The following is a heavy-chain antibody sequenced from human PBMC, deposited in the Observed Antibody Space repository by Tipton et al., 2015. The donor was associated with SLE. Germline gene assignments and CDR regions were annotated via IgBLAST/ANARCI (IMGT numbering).Heavy chain of an antibody. CDR1: GYTFTSYG. J-gene: IGHJ5*02. CDR2: IIPIFGTA. V-gene: IGHV1-69*01. CDR3: ARIQRAMSFDP. D-gene: IGHD5-18*01. Sequence: QVQLVQSGAEVKKPGASVKVSCKASGYTFTSYGISWVRQAPGQGLEWMGGIIPIFGTANYAQKFQGRVTITADESTSTAYMELSSLRAEDTAVYYCARIQRAMSFDPWGQGTLVTVSS.